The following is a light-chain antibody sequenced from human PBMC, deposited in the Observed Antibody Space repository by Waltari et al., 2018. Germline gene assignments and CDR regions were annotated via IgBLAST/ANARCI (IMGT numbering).Light chain of an antibody. J-gene: IGKJ2*01. V-gene: IGKV1-39*01. CDR3: QQSDTTPPMYT. CDR2: AAS. CDR1: QRISSY. Sequence: DIQMTQSPSSLSASVGDTVTISCRASQRISSYLNWYQKNPGKAPKFLIYAASSLYSGVPSRFSGSGSGTDFTLTISSLQPEDFATYYCQQSDTTPPMYTFGQGTKLELK.